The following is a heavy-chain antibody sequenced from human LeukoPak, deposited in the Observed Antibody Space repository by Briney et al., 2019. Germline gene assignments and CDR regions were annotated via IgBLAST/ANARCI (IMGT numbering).Heavy chain of an antibody. J-gene: IGHJ4*02. CDR3: ARDRGYGDYLNYFDY. V-gene: IGHV4-59*01. D-gene: IGHD4-17*01. Sequence: SETLSLTCTVSGGSISSNYWSWIRQPPGKGLEWIGYIYYSGSTNSNPSLKSRVTISVDASKNQFSLNLSSVTAADTAVYYCARDRGYGDYLNYFDYWGQGTLVTVSS. CDR2: IYYSGST. CDR1: GGSISSNY.